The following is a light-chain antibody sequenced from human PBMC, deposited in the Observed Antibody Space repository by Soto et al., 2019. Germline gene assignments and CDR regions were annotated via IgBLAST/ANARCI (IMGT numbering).Light chain of an antibody. CDR2: DVS. CDR1: SGDIGGYNY. Sequence: QSALTQPASVSGSPGQSITISCTGTSGDIGGYNYVTWYQQHPGKVPKLMIYDVSVRPSGVSNRFSGSKSGNTASLSISGLQAEDEADYYCSSYSNTNTLLFGGGTKLTVL. V-gene: IGLV2-14*03. CDR3: SSYSNTNTLL. J-gene: IGLJ2*01.